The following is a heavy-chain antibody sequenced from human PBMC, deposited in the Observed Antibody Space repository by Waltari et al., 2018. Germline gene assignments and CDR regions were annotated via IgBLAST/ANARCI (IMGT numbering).Heavy chain of an antibody. J-gene: IGHJ6*02. CDR1: GGSLRSYY. D-gene: IGHD2-8*02. CDR2: INHAGYT. Sequence: QLQLQQWGAGVLQPSETLSLTCAVYGGSLRSYYWGWIRPPPGEGLEWIGEINHAGYTNYNPSLRSRVTLLVDTSKSQFSLKLNSVTAADTAVYYCVRLEDCTGPGGNCYSGDSFAMDVWGQGTTVTVSS. V-gene: IGHV4-34*02. CDR3: VRLEDCTGPGGNCYSGDSFAMDV.